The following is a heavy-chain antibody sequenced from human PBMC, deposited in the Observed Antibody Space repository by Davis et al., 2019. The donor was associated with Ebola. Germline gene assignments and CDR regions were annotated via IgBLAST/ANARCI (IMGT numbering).Heavy chain of an antibody. J-gene: IGHJ6*02. CDR3: ARSFTTRKYYYGMDV. CDR1: GFTFSSYA. Sequence: PGGSLRLSCAASGFTFSSYAMSWVRQAPGKGLEWVSAISGSGGSTYYADSVKGRFTISRDNSKNTLYLQMNSLRAEDTAVYYCARSFTTRKYYYGMDVWGQGTTVTVSS. D-gene: IGHD1-26*01. V-gene: IGHV3-23*01. CDR2: ISGSGGST.